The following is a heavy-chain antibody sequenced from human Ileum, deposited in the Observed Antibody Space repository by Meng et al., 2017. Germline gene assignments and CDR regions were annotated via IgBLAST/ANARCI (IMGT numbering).Heavy chain of an antibody. J-gene: IGHJ4*02. CDR2: ISAYNDNT. CDR1: GYTFTSYG. Sequence: ASVKVSCKASGYTFTSYGISWVRQAPGQGLEWMGWISAYNDNTNYAQKLQGRVTMTTDTSTSTAYVELRSLRSDDTAVYYCARGLYASRGYYYHVDYWGQGTLVTVSS. V-gene: IGHV1-18*01. CDR3: ARGLYASRGYYYHVDY. D-gene: IGHD3-22*01.